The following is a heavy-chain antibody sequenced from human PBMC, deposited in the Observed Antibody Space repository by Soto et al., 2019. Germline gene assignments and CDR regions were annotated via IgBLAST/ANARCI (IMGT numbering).Heavy chain of an antibody. D-gene: IGHD2-15*01. Sequence: SVKVSCKASGGTFSSYTISWVRQAPGQGLEWMGRIIPILGIANYAQKFQGRVTITADKSTSTAYMELSSLRSEDTAVYYCAVCSGGSCYFGVYWGQGTLVTVSS. CDR2: IIPILGIA. J-gene: IGHJ4*02. V-gene: IGHV1-69*02. CDR3: AVCSGGSCYFGVY. CDR1: GGTFSSYT.